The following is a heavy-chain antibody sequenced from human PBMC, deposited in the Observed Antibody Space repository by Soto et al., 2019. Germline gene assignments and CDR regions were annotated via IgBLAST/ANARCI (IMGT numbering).Heavy chain of an antibody. D-gene: IGHD3-10*01. Sequence: GGSLRLSCVASGFTFSTYGMHWVRQAPGKGLEWVAVISYDGSNKNYADSVKGRFTISRDNSKNTLYLQMNSLRAEDTAVYYCAKDWVYYASGSLFDYWGQGSLVTVSS. CDR1: GFTFSTYG. CDR2: ISYDGSNK. J-gene: IGHJ4*02. V-gene: IGHV3-30*18. CDR3: AKDWVYYASGSLFDY.